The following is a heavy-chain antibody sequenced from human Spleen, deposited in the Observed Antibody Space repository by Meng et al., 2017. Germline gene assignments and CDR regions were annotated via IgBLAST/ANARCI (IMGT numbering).Heavy chain of an antibody. J-gene: IGHJ3*02. CDR2: ISGYNGKT. Sequence: ASVKVSCKASGGTFSSYTISWVREAPGQGLEWMGWISGYNGKTNYARKLQGRVTMTTDTSTRTTYMELRSLSSDDTAVYYCARDRWTTVTTRTDAFDIWGQGTVVTVSS. CDR1: GGTFSSYT. CDR3: ARDRWTTVTTRTDAFDI. V-gene: IGHV1-18*01. D-gene: IGHD4-11*01.